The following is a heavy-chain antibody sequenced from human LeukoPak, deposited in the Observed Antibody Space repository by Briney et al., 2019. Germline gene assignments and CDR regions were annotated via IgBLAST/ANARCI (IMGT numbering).Heavy chain of an antibody. CDR2: INPSGGST. J-gene: IGHJ4*02. CDR3: ARVEMATIFSSGFDY. V-gene: IGHV1-46*01. Sequence: EASVKVSCKASGYTFTSYYVHWVRQAPGQGLEWMGIINPSGGSTSYAQKFQGRVTMTRDTSTSTVYMELSSLRSEDTAVYYCARVEMATIFSSGFDYWGQGTLVTVSS. CDR1: GYTFTSYY. D-gene: IGHD5-24*01.